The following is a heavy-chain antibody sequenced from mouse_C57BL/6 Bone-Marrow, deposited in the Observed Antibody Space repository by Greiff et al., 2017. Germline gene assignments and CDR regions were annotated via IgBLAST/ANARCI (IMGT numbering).Heavy chain of an antibody. V-gene: IGHV10-1*01. D-gene: IGHD2-4*01. Sequence: EAGGGLVQPKGSLKLSCAASGFSFNTYAMNWVRQAPGKGLEWVARIRSKSNNYATYYADSVKDRFTISRDDSESMLYLQMNNLKTEDTAMYYCVSPYDYDSAMDYWGQGTSVTVSS. CDR1: GFSFNTYA. J-gene: IGHJ4*01. CDR2: IRSKSNNYAT. CDR3: VSPYDYDSAMDY.